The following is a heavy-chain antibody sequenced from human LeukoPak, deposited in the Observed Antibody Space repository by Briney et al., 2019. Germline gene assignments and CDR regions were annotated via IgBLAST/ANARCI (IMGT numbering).Heavy chain of an antibody. CDR2: ISSSSSTI. CDR1: GFTFSSYS. V-gene: IGHV3-48*04. Sequence: GGSLRLSCAASGFTFSSYSMNWVRQAPGKGLEWVSYISSSSSTIYYADSVKGRFTISRDNAKNSLYLQMNSLRAEDTAVYYCARAISEPMVRGAVDYWGQGTLVTVSS. CDR3: ARAISEPMVRGAVDY. J-gene: IGHJ4*02. D-gene: IGHD3-10*01.